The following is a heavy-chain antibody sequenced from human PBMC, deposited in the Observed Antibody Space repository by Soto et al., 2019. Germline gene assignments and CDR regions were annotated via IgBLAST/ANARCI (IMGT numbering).Heavy chain of an antibody. D-gene: IGHD3-9*01. Sequence: EVQLLESGGGLVQPGGSLRLSCAASGFTFSSYAMSWVRQAPGKGLEWVSAISVSGGSTYYADSVKGRFTISRDNSKNTLYLQMNSLRAEDRAVYYCAKLAGRYFGWLYFDYWGQGTLVTGSS. CDR1: GFTFSSYA. J-gene: IGHJ4*02. V-gene: IGHV3-23*01. CDR3: AKLAGRYFGWLYFDY. CDR2: ISVSGGST.